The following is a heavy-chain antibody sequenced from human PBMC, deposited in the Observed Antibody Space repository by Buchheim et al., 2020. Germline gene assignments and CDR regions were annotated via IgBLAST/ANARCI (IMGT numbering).Heavy chain of an antibody. V-gene: IGHV4-34*01. CDR2: INHSGST. CDR1: GGSFSGYY. D-gene: IGHD1-26*01. Sequence: QVQLQQWGAGLLKPSETLSLTCAVYGGSFSGYYWSWIRQPPGKGLEWIGEINHSGSTNYNPSLKSRVTISVDTSKNQFSLKLSSVTAADTAVYYCARVLVGATSWFDPWGQGTL. J-gene: IGHJ5*02. CDR3: ARVLVGATSWFDP.